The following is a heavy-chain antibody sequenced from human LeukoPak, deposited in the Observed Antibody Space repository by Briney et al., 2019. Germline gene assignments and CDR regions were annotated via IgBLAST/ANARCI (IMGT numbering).Heavy chain of an antibody. J-gene: IGHJ6*02. CDR2: IYHSGST. D-gene: IGHD6-13*01. CDR1: GGSISSGGYS. Sequence: PSETLSLTCAVSGGSISSGGYSWSWIRQPPGKGLEWIGYIYHSGSTYYNPSLKSRVTISVDRSKNQFSLKLSSVTAADTAVYYCARQGPWVRIAAAGNYYYYGMDVWGQGTTVTVSS. CDR3: ARQGPWVRIAAAGNYYYYGMDV. V-gene: IGHV4-30-2*01.